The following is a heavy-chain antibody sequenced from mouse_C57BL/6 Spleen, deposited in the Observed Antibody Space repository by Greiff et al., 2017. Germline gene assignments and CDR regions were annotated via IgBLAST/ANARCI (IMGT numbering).Heavy chain of an antibody. CDR3: VRLDAMDY. J-gene: IGHJ4*01. V-gene: IGHV5-12*01. Sequence: EVKLVESGGGVVRPGGSLKLSCAASGFTFSDYYMYWIRQTPEKRLEWVAYISNGGYSTYYVDTVKGRFTISRDNAKNTLFLQMSRLKSEDSAMYYCVRLDAMDYWGQGTSVTVSS. CDR2: ISNGGYST. CDR1: GFTFSDYY.